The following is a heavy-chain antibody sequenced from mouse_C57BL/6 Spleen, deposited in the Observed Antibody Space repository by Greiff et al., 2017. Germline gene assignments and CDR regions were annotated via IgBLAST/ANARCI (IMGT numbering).Heavy chain of an antibody. Sequence: VQLQQSGPELVKPGASVKLFCKASGYTFTSYDINRVKQRPGQGLEWIGWIYPRVGSSKYNEKFKGKATLTVDTSPSTAYMELHSLTSEDSAVYFCARSRDTGRYFDYWGQGTTLTVSA. CDR3: ARSRDTGRYFDY. CDR2: IYPRVGSS. V-gene: IGHV1-85*01. D-gene: IGHD5-1-1*01. CDR1: GYTFTSYD. J-gene: IGHJ2*01.